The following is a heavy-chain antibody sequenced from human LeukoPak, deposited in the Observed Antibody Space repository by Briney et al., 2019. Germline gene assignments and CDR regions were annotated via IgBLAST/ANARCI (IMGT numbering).Heavy chain of an antibody. J-gene: IGHJ4*02. D-gene: IGHD4-23*01. CDR2: IYYSGSI. V-gene: IGHV4-39*01. Sequence: SVTLSLTCTVSGVSFSSGSYYWGWIRQPPGKGLERIETIYYSGSICYNRYVQSRLTLSLDTARNEFSIKLTDVRAPDTALLYCARRSPLSSVVTGAFDYWGQGSLVTVSS. CDR1: GVSFSSGSYY. CDR3: ARRSPLSSVVTGAFDY.